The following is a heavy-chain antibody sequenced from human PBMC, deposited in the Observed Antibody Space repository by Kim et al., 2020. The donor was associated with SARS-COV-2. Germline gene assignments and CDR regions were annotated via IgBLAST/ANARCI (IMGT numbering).Heavy chain of an antibody. J-gene: IGHJ3*02. CDR2: IYYSGST. CDR3: ARDGAGDAFDI. D-gene: IGHD1-26*01. CDR1: GGSVSSGSYY. Sequence: SETLSLTCTVSGGSVSSGSYYWSWIRQPPGKGLEWIGYIYYSGSTNYNPSLKSRVTISVDTSKNQFSLKLSSVTAADTAVYYCARDGAGDAFDIWGQGTMVTVSS. V-gene: IGHV4-61*01.